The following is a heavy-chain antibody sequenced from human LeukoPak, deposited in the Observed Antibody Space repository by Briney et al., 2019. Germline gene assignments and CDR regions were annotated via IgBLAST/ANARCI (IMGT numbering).Heavy chain of an antibody. J-gene: IGHJ4*02. D-gene: IGHD3-10*01. V-gene: IGHV4-39*01. CDR1: GGSISSSSYY. CDR3: ARVPLSMVRGVITTTYYFDY. CDR2: IYYSGSP. Sequence: SETLSLTCTVSGGSISSSSYYWGWIRQPPGKGLEWIGSIYYSGSPYYNPSLKSRVTISVDTSKKQFSLKLSSVTAADTAVYYCARVPLSMVRGVITTTYYFDYWGQGTLVTVSS.